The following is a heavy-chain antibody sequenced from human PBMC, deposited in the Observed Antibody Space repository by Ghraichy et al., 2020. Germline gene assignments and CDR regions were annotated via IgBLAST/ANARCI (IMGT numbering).Heavy chain of an antibody. CDR1: GGSINNNDFF. J-gene: IGHJ2*01. CDR3: TRGNWGYHGNWYFDL. CDR2: IYYTGST. V-gene: IGHV4-39*01. Sequence: SETLSLTCTVSGGSINNNDFFWAWIRQPPGKGLEWIGNIYYTGSTYYNPSLKSRVTISVDTSKNQFSLKLNSVTAADTAVHYCTRGNWGYHGNWYFDLWGRGTLVTVSS. D-gene: IGHD7-27*01.